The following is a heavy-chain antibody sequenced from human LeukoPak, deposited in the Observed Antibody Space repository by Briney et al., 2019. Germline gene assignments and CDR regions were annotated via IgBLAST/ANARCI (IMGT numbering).Heavy chain of an antibody. Sequence: PGGSLRLSCAASGFTFSSYWMHWVRQAPGKGLVWVSRISGDGSSTTYAESVKGRFTISRDNAKNTLYLQMNSPRAEDTAVYYCARELPFDYWGQGTLVTVSS. CDR3: ARELPFDY. V-gene: IGHV3-74*01. CDR2: ISGDGSST. J-gene: IGHJ4*02. CDR1: GFTFSSYW.